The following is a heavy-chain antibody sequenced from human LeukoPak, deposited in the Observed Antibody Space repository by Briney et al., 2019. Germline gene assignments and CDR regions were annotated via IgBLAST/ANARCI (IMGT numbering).Heavy chain of an antibody. D-gene: IGHD4-23*01. CDR3: ARDRYSYGGNSQPGY. V-gene: IGHV1-46*01. J-gene: IGHJ4*02. Sequence: ASVKVSCKASGYTFTSYYMHWVRQAPGQGLEXXXXINPSGGSTSYAQKFQGRVTMTRDTSTSTVYMELSSLRSEDTAVYYCARDRYSYGGNSQPGYWGQGTLVTVSS. CDR1: GYTFTSYY. CDR2: INPSGGST.